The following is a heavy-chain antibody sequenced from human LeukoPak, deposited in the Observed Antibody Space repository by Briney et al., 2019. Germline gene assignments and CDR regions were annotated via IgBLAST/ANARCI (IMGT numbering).Heavy chain of an antibody. Sequence: SETLSLTCTVFGGSISSYYWSWIRQPPGKGLEWIGYIYYSGSTNYNPSLKSRVTISVDTSKNQFSLKLSSVTAADTAVYYCARDGKGVAGTNWFDPWGQGTLVTVSS. V-gene: IGHV4-59*01. CDR1: GGSISSYY. J-gene: IGHJ5*02. D-gene: IGHD6-19*01. CDR2: IYYSGST. CDR3: ARDGKGVAGTNWFDP.